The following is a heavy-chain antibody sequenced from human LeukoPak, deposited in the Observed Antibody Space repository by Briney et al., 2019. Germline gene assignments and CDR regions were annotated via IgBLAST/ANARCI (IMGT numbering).Heavy chain of an antibody. D-gene: IGHD6-13*01. CDR1: GYTFTNYG. CDR3: ARDRSSSRGYFDY. Sequence: ASVKVSCKASGYTFTNYGINWVRQAPGQGPEWMGWITTYNGNTNYAQKLQGRVTMTTDTSTSTAYMELRSLRSDDTAVYYCARDRSSSRGYFDYWGQGTLVTVSS. V-gene: IGHV1-18*01. CDR2: ITTYNGNT. J-gene: IGHJ4*02.